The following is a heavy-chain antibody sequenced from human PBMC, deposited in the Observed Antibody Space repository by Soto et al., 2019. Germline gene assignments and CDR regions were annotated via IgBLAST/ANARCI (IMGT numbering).Heavy chain of an antibody. V-gene: IGHV4-59*01. CDR2: ISYSGST. CDR1: GGYMRSYY. CDR3: ARADPDASVGY. D-gene: IGHD2-15*01. Sequence: PSVTLSLPCTVSGGYMRSYYWTWIRQSPGRGLEWIGYISYSGSTYYNPSLKSRVTISADTSKNQFSLRMNSMIAADTAVYYCARADPDASVGYWGQGTLVTVSS. J-gene: IGHJ4*02.